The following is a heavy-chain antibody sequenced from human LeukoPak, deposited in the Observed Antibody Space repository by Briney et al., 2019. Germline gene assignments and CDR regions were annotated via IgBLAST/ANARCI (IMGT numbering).Heavy chain of an antibody. CDR2: MNPNSGNT. CDR1: GYTFTSYD. CDR3: ARGPGEGSSWYINWFDP. D-gene: IGHD6-13*01. Sequence: ASVKVSCKASGYTFTSYDMNWVRQATGQGLEWMGWMNPNSGNTGYAQKFQGRVTMTRNTSISTAYMELSSLRSEDTAVYYCARGPGEGSSWYINWFDPWGQGTLVTVSS. V-gene: IGHV1-8*01. J-gene: IGHJ5*02.